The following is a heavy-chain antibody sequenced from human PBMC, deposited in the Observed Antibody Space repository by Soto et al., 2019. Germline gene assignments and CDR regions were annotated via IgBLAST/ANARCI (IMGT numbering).Heavy chain of an antibody. CDR1: GGSISSSSYF. J-gene: IGHJ5*02. Sequence: QLQLQESGPGLVKPSETLSLTCSVSGGSISSSSYFWGWIRQPPGKGRAWIGSIYYSGSTYSNPSLKSRVTVSVDTSKNQFSLKLSSVTAADTAVYYCARHPSDFWFDPWGQGTLVTVSS. CDR3: ARHPSDFWFDP. CDR2: IYYSGST. D-gene: IGHD2-21*02. V-gene: IGHV4-39*01.